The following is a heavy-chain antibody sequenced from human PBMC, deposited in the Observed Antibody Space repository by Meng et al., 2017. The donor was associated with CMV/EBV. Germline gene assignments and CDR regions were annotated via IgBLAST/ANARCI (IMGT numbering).Heavy chain of an antibody. J-gene: IGHJ6*02. CDR1: GGSISSYY. CDR2: IYYSGST. Sequence: GSLRLSCTVSGGSISSYYWSWIRQPPGKGLEWIGYIYYSGSTNYNPSLKSRVTISVDTSKNQFSLKPSSVTAADTAVYYCARLALLSETYYYGSGSYAPPGMDVWGQGTTVTVSS. CDR3: ARLALLSETYYYGSGSYAPPGMDV. V-gene: IGHV4-59*01. D-gene: IGHD3-10*01.